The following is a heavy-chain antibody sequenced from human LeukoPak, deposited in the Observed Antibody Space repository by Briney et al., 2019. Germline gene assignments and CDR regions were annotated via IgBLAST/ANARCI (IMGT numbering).Heavy chain of an antibody. CDR2: ISDDGSNK. D-gene: IGHD6-19*01. CDR3: MSVGSSGRGDY. CDR1: GLTFSSYG. Sequence: PGGSLRLSCAASGLTFSSYGMHWVRQAPGKGLEWVAAISDDGSNKYFTDSVKGRFTISRDNSKNTLFVQMDSLRIEDTAVYYCMSVGSSGRGDYWGQGTLVTVSS. J-gene: IGHJ4*02. V-gene: IGHV3-30*03.